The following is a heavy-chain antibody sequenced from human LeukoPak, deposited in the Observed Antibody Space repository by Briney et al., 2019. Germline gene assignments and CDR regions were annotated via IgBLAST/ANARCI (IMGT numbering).Heavy chain of an antibody. V-gene: IGHV3-30*02. J-gene: IGHJ4*02. Sequence: GGSLRLSCAASGFTFSSYGMHWVRQAPGKGLEWVAFIRYDGSNKYYADSVKGRFTISRDNAKNSLYLQMNSLRAEDTAVYYCARDPSYSSSSGGDYWGQGTLVTVSS. CDR1: GFTFSSYG. CDR2: IRYDGSNK. CDR3: ARDPSYSSSSGGDY. D-gene: IGHD6-6*01.